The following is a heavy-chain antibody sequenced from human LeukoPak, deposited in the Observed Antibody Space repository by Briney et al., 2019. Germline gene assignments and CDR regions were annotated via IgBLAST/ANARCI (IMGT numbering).Heavy chain of an antibody. CDR1: GGTFSSYA. V-gene: IGHV1-69*04. CDR2: IIPIFGIA. D-gene: IGHD6-19*01. J-gene: IGHJ1*01. Sequence: GSSVKVSCKASGGTFSSYAISWVRQAPGQGLEWMGRIIPIFGIANYAQKFQGRVTITADKSTSTAYMELSSLRSEDTAVYYCARDSNPWEQRLVRAEYFQHWGQGTLVTVSS. CDR3: ARDSNPWEQRLVRAEYFQH.